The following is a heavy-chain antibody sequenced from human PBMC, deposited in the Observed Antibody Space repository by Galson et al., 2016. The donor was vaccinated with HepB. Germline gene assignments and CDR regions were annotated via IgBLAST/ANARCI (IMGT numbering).Heavy chain of an antibody. CDR1: GFTFSNVW. CDR2: ISSDGSTI. D-gene: IGHD6-13*01. V-gene: IGHV3-11*04. Sequence: SLRLSCAASGFTFSNVWMTWVRQAPGKGLEWVSYISSDGSTISYADSVKGRFTISRDNAKNSLYLQMNSLRAEDTAVYYCAREDIATTGTGFDYWGQGTLVTVSS. CDR3: AREDIATTGTGFDY. J-gene: IGHJ4*02.